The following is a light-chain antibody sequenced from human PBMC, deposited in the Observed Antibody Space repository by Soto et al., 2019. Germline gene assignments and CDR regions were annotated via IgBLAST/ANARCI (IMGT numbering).Light chain of an antibody. Sequence: QSARTQPACVSGSPGQAVTISCTGTSSDVGGYNYVSWYQQHAGKAPKFMIYEVSNRPSGVSNRFSGSKSGNTASLTISGLQAEDEADYYCSSYTSASSFYVFGTGTKVTVL. CDR3: SSYTSASSFYV. CDR1: SSDVGGYNY. V-gene: IGLV2-14*01. J-gene: IGLJ1*01. CDR2: EVS.